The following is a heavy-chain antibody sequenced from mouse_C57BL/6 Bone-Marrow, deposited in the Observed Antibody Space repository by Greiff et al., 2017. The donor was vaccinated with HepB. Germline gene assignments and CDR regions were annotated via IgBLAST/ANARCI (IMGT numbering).Heavy chain of an antibody. J-gene: IGHJ1*03. Sequence: VQLQESGAELARPGASVKLSCKASGYTFTSYGISWVKQRTGQGLEWIGEIYPRSGNTYYNEKFKGKATLTADKSSSTAYMKLRSLTSEDSAVYFWARVTTVVRYFDVWGTGTTVTVSA. CDR3: ARVTTVVRYFDV. CDR1: GYTFTSYG. V-gene: IGHV1-81*01. CDR2: IYPRSGNT. D-gene: IGHD1-1*01.